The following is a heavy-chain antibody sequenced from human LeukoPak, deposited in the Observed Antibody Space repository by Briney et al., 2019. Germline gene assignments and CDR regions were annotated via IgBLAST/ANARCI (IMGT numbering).Heavy chain of an antibody. CDR1: GGTFSSYA. Sequence: SVKVSCKASGGTFSSYAISWVRQAPGQGLEWMGGIIPIFGTANYAQKFQGRVTITADESTSTAYMELSSLRSEDTAVYYCASPGIAAAGPDAFDIWGQGTMVTVSS. CDR3: ASPGIAAAGPDAFDI. D-gene: IGHD6-13*01. CDR2: IIPIFGTA. V-gene: IGHV1-69*01. J-gene: IGHJ3*02.